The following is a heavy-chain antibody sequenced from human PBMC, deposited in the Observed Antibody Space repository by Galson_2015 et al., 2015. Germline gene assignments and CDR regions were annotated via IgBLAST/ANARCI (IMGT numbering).Heavy chain of an antibody. J-gene: IGHJ5*02. CDR1: GYTFTSYA. Sequence: SVKVSCKASGYTFTSYAMNWVRQAPGQGLEWMGWINTNTGNPTYAQGFTGRFVFSLDTSVSTAYLQISSLKAEDTAVYYCARDRYCSGGSCYEDNWFDPWGQGTLVTVSS. V-gene: IGHV7-4-1*02. D-gene: IGHD2-15*01. CDR2: INTNTGNP. CDR3: ARDRYCSGGSCYEDNWFDP.